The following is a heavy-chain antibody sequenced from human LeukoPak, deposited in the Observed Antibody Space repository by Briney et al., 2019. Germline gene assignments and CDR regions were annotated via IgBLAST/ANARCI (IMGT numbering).Heavy chain of an antibody. D-gene: IGHD3-3*01. CDR2: ISSSESLI. Sequence: KPGGSLRLSCAASGVTFSDSDMTWVREVPVKGLEGVSSISSSESLIYYADSVKGRFTITRDNAKNTPYLQMTSLRADDTAMYHGARGAGTIFGKYYYYMDVWGKGTAVTVSS. J-gene: IGHJ6*03. CDR1: GVTFSDSD. V-gene: IGHV3-21*01. CDR3: ARGAGTIFGKYYYYMDV.